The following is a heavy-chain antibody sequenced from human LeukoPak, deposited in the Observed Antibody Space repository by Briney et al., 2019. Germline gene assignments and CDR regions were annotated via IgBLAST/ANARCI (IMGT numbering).Heavy chain of an antibody. D-gene: IGHD5-24*01. CDR1: KFTFTNYA. CDR3: AKDTDVEMATNGY. J-gene: IGHJ4*02. Sequence: GGSLRLSCAASKFTFTNYAMSWVRQAPGKGLEWVSSISGRGSTTYYADSVKGRFTIARDNSKNTVYLQMNSLRAEDTAVYYCAKDTDVEMATNGYWGQGTLVTVSS. CDR2: ISGRGSTT. V-gene: IGHV3-23*01.